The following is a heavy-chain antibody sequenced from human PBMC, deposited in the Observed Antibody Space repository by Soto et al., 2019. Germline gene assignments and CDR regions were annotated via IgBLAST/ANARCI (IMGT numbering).Heavy chain of an antibody. Sequence: QVQLQESGPGRVKPSGTLFLTCAVSGGSISSNNWWSWVRQRPGKGLEWIGEIYDSGSTNYNPSLKSRVTISVDKSKNQFSLKLSSVTAADTAVYYCARDPGDGDYEGYYYYGMDVWGQGTTVTVSS. J-gene: IGHJ6*02. V-gene: IGHV4-4*02. CDR1: GGSISSNNW. CDR2: IYDSGST. D-gene: IGHD4-17*01. CDR3: ARDPGDGDYEGYYYYGMDV.